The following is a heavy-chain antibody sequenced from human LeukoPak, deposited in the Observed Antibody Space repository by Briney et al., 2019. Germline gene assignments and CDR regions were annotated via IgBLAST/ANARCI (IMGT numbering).Heavy chain of an antibody. CDR1: GYTFTGYY. CDR3: ARGIFPGIAAAGFDP. D-gene: IGHD6-13*01. V-gene: IGHV1-2*02. CDR2: INPNSGGT. Sequence: GASVKVSCKASGYTFTGYYTHWVRQAPGQGLEWMGWINPNSGGTNYAQKFQGRVTMTRDTSISTAYMELSRLRSDDTAVYYCARGIFPGIAAAGFDPWGQGTLVTVSS. J-gene: IGHJ5*02.